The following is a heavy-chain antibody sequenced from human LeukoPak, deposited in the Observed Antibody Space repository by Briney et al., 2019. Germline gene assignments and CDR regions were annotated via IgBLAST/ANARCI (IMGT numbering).Heavy chain of an antibody. J-gene: IGHJ6*03. D-gene: IGHD3-10*01. CDR1: GFTFSSYW. Sequence: GGSLRLSCAASGFTFSSYWMSWVRQAPGKGLEWVANKKQDGSEKYYVDSVKGRFTISRDNAKNSLCLQMNSLRAEDTAVYYCAREGVAGRGYYYYYYMDVWGKGTTVTVSS. CDR2: KKQDGSEK. V-gene: IGHV3-7*01. CDR3: AREGVAGRGYYYYYYMDV.